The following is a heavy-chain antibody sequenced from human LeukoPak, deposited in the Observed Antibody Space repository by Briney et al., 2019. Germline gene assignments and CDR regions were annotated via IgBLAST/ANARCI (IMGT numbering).Heavy chain of an antibody. CDR1: GFTFSSYA. V-gene: IGHV3-53*01. Sequence: GGSLRLPCAASGFTFSSYAMSWVRQAPGKGLEWVSVIYSGGSTYYADSVKGRLTISRDNSKNTLYLQMNSLRAENTAVYYCARAIWGYCSGGSCYGYYFDYWGQGTLVTVSS. J-gene: IGHJ4*02. CDR2: IYSGGST. CDR3: ARAIWGYCSGGSCYGYYFDY. D-gene: IGHD2-15*01.